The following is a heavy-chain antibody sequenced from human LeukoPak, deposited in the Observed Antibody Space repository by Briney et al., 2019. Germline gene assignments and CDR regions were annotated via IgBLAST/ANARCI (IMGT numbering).Heavy chain of an antibody. V-gene: IGHV3-30*02. D-gene: IGHD6-19*01. CDR3: AKDSYGSGWYNWFDP. CDR2: IQYDGNNK. Sequence: GGSLRLSCAASGFTFSNSDIHWVRQAPGKGLQWVAFIQYDGNNKYYADSVKGRFTISRDNPKNTLYLQMNSLRADDTAVYYCAKDSYGSGWYNWFDPWGQGTLVTVSS. J-gene: IGHJ5*02. CDR1: GFTFSNSD.